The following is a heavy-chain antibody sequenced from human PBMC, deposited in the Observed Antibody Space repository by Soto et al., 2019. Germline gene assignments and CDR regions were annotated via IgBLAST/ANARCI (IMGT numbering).Heavy chain of an antibody. D-gene: IGHD4-17*01. CDR1: GYTFTSYA. Sequence: QVQLVQSGAEVKKPGASVKVSCKASGYTFTSYAMHWVRQAPGQRLEWMGWINAGNGNTKYSQKFQGRVTITRDTPXXTAYMELSSLRSEDTAVYYCARDDYGDYSWYGMDVWGQGTTVTVSS. V-gene: IGHV1-3*01. CDR2: INAGNGNT. J-gene: IGHJ6*02. CDR3: ARDDYGDYSWYGMDV.